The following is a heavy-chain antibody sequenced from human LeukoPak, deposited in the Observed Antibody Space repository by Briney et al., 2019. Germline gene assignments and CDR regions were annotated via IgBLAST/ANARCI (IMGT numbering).Heavy chain of an antibody. V-gene: IGHV3-53*01. CDR1: GFSVITND. J-gene: IGHJ4*02. Sequence: RGSLRLSCAPSGFSVITNDMTWVRQAPGKGLEWVSVLYSDGNTKYADSVQGRFTISRDNSKNTLYLEMNSLSPDDTAVYYCARGVEPLAANTLAYWGQGTLVTVSS. D-gene: IGHD1-14*01. CDR3: ARGVEPLAANTLAY. CDR2: LYSDGNT.